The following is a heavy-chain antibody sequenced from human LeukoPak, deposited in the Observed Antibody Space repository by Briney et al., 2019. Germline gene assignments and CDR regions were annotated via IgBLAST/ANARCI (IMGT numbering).Heavy chain of an antibody. D-gene: IGHD4-23*01. CDR1: GFTFSSYW. Sequence: PGGSLRLSCAASGFTFSSYWMSWVRQAPGKGLEWVANINQDASETQYADSVQGRFTISRDNTKNSLYVQMNSLRAEDTAVYYCARASFALYGGNDYWGQGTLVTVSS. J-gene: IGHJ4*02. CDR3: ARASFALYGGNDY. CDR2: INQDASET. V-gene: IGHV3-7*01.